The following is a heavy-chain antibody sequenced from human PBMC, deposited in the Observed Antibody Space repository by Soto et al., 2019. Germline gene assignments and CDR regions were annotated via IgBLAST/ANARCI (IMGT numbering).Heavy chain of an antibody. CDR2: ISYDGNNK. Sequence: QVQLVESGGGVVQPGNSLRLSCAGSGFPFSAEAMHWVRQAPGKGLEWVAAISYDGNNKNHADSVKGRFTVSRDNSKNTLYLQIYSLRPEDTAVYYCARDYSSGWCLDYWDQGSLVTVSS. V-gene: IGHV3-30-3*01. CDR1: GFPFSAEA. D-gene: IGHD6-13*01. CDR3: ARDYSSGWCLDY. J-gene: IGHJ4*02.